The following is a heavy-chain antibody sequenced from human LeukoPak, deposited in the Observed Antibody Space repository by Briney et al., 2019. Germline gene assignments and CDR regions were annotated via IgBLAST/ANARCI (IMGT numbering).Heavy chain of an antibody. Sequence: GGYLRLSGAASGFTFSGSGMSWVRQAPGKGREGCSSSGDSDGSTYYADSLSGRITISRDNTKNTLYLQMNDLRAEDTAVYYCAKGGCRGTCNPLAYWGQGALVTVSP. CDR1: GFTFSGSG. V-gene: IGHV3-23*01. CDR2: SGDSDGST. CDR3: AKGGCRGTCNPLAY. J-gene: IGHJ4*02. D-gene: IGHD2-15*01.